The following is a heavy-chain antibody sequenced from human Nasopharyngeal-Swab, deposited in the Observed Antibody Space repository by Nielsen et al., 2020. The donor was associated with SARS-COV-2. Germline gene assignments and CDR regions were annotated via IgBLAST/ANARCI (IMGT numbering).Heavy chain of an antibody. D-gene: IGHD4-17*01. Sequence: GRSLRLSCAASGFIFSSYGMHWVRQAPGKGLEWVAVISYDGSNKYYADSMKGRFTITRDNSKNTLYLQMYILRAEDTAVYYCAKERYGDYDYGMGVWSRGTTVTVSS. V-gene: IGHV3-30*18. CDR3: AKERYGDYDYGMGV. CDR2: ISYDGSNK. CDR1: GFIFSSYG. J-gene: IGHJ6*02.